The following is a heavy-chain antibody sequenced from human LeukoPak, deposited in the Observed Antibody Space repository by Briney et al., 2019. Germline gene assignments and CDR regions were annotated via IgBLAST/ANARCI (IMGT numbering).Heavy chain of an antibody. CDR1: GFTFSSYS. CDR3: AREGASSGWYQEGKFDY. V-gene: IGHV3-21*01. Sequence: PGGSLRLSCAASGFTFSSYSMNWVRQAPGKGLEWVSSISSSSSYIYYADSVKGRFTISRDNAKNSLYLQMNSQRAEDTAVYYCAREGASSGWYQEGKFDYWGQGTLVTVSS. J-gene: IGHJ4*02. CDR2: ISSSSSYI. D-gene: IGHD6-19*01.